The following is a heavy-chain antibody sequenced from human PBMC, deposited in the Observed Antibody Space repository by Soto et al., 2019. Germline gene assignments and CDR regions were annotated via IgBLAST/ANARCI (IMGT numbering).Heavy chain of an antibody. V-gene: IGHV3-30-3*01. Sequence: QVQLVESGGGVVQPGRSLRLSCAASGFTFSSYAMHWVRQAPGKGLEWVAVISYDGSIKYYADSVKGRFTISRDNSKNTLYLQMNSLRAEDTAVYYCARAIPGSWLFDYWGQGTLVTVSS. CDR3: ARAIPGSWLFDY. CDR2: ISYDGSIK. J-gene: IGHJ4*02. D-gene: IGHD2-15*01. CDR1: GFTFSSYA.